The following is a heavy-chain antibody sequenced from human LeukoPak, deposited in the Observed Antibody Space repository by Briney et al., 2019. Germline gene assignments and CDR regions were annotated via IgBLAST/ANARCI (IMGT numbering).Heavy chain of an antibody. CDR3: ARDSSSWYSDY. J-gene: IGHJ4*02. CDR2: ISWSSGSL. Sequence: GGSLRLSCTASGFTFDDYVMHWVRQAPGKGLEWVSGISWSSGSLGYADSVKGRFIISRDNAKNCLYLQMNSLRAEDTAVYYCARDSSSWYSDYWGQGTLVTVSS. D-gene: IGHD6-13*01. V-gene: IGHV3-9*01. CDR1: GFTFDDYV.